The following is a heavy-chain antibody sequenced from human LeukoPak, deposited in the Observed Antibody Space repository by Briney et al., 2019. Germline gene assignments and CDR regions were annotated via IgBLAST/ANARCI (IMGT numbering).Heavy chain of an antibody. V-gene: IGHV1-18*01. D-gene: IGHD2-2*01. CDR1: GYTFTSYG. Sequence: ASVKVSCKASGYTFTSYGISLVRQAPGQGLEWMGWISAYNGNTNYAQKLQGRVTMTTDTSTSTAYMELRSLRSDDTAVYYCARGVSGYCSSTSCSRGFDPWGQGTLVTVSS. CDR2: ISAYNGNT. J-gene: IGHJ5*02. CDR3: ARGVSGYCSSTSCSRGFDP.